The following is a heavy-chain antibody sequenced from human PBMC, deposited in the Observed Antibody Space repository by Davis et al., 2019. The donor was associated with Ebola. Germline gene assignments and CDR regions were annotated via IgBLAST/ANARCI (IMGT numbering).Heavy chain of an antibody. Sequence: GESLKISCAASGFTFSSYWMSWVRQAPGKGLEWVANIKQDGSEKYYVDSVKGRFTISRDNAKNSLYLQMNSLRAEDTAVYYCARAQRAKYYYGSGSKFDYWGQGTLVTVSS. CDR1: GFTFSSYW. D-gene: IGHD3-10*01. CDR2: IKQDGSEK. J-gene: IGHJ4*02. CDR3: ARAQRAKYYYGSGSKFDY. V-gene: IGHV3-7*03.